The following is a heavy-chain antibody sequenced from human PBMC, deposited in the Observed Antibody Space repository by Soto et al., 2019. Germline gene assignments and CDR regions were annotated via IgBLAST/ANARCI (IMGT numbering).Heavy chain of an antibody. J-gene: IGHJ4*02. CDR3: ARDSIRVPADFDY. V-gene: IGHV3-33*01. CDR1: GFTFTNYG. CDR2: IWSDGNNR. Sequence: LRLSCAASGFTFTNYGSHWVRQAPGKGLEWVAAIWSDGNNRYNGGAVEGRFTISKDNSKNMLYLQMNDLRVEDTALYYCARDSIRVPADFDYWGQGTLVTVSS. D-gene: IGHD1-20*01.